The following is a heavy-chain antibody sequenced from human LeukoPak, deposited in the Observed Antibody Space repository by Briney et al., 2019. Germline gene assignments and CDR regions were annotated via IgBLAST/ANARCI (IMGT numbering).Heavy chain of an antibody. V-gene: IGHV3-48*03. Sequence: GGSLRLSCAASGFTFSSYEMIWVRLAPGKGLEWISYISSSDNTIHYADSVKGRFTISRDNARSSLYLQMNSLRAEDTAVYYCARDPYYYDGSGYGAFDIWGQGTMVTVSS. CDR3: ARDPYYYDGSGYGAFDI. J-gene: IGHJ3*02. CDR2: ISSSDNTI. CDR1: GFTFSSYE. D-gene: IGHD3-22*01.